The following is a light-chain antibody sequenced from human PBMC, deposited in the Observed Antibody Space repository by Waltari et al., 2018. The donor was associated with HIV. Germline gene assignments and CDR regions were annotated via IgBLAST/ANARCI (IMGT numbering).Light chain of an antibody. CDR1: QTISRF. CDR3: QQSSTTPHT. Sequence: DIQMTQSPSSLSASIGDRVTITCRASQTISRFLNWYQQKPGKAPKLLIYVASNLQTGVPSRFSGSASGTDFSLTISSLQPEDSATYYCQQSSTTPHTFGRGTKLEIK. CDR2: VAS. J-gene: IGKJ2*01. V-gene: IGKV1-39*01.